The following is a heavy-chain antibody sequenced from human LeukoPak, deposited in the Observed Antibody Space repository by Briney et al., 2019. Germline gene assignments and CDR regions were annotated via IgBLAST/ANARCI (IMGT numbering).Heavy chain of an antibody. CDR1: GGSISSYH. CDR3: ARSCGGDCPFDY. D-gene: IGHD2-21*01. J-gene: IGHJ4*02. V-gene: IGHV4-59*01. Sequence: PSETLSLTCTVSGGSISSYHWSWIRQPPGKGLEWIGYIYYSGSTNYNPSLKSRVTISVDTSKNQFSLKLSSVTAADTAVYYCARSCGGDCPFDYWGQGTLVTVSS. CDR2: IYYSGST.